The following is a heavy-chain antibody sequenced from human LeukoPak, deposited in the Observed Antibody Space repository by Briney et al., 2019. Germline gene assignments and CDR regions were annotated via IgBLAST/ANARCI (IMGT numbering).Heavy chain of an antibody. D-gene: IGHD3-22*01. J-gene: IGHJ1*01. CDR1: GFTFSSYG. V-gene: IGHV3-33*01. Sequence: PGRSLRLSCAASGFTFSSYGMHWVRQAPGKGLEWVAVIWYDGSNKYYADSVKGRFTISRDNSKNTLYLQMNSLRAEDTAVYYCAREFYDSSGPIFQHWGQGTLVTVSS. CDR2: IWYDGSNK. CDR3: AREFYDSSGPIFQH.